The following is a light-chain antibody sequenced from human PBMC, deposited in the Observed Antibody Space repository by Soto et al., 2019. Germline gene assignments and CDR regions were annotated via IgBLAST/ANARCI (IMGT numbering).Light chain of an antibody. CDR3: QQTNSYPYT. V-gene: IGKV1-12*01. Sequence: DIQLTQSPSSVSASVGDSVTLTCRASQGISTWLAWYQQRPGKAPQLLIFAASSLQSGVPSRFSGSGSGADFTLTISSLQPEDFAAYYCQQTNSYPYTFGQGTKVDIK. CDR2: AAS. CDR1: QGISTW. J-gene: IGKJ2*01.